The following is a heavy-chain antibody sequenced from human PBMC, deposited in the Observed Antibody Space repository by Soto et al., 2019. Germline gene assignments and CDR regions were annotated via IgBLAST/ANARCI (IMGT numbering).Heavy chain of an antibody. V-gene: IGHV3-30-3*01. CDR1: GFTFSSYA. D-gene: IGHD3-3*01. CDR3: ARDYTILGVNYYYGMAV. J-gene: IGHJ6*02. CDR2: ISYDGSNK. Sequence: QVQLVESGGGVVQPGRSLRLSCAASGFTFSSYAMHWVRQAPGKGLEWVAVISYDGSNKYYADSVKGRFTLSRDNSKNTLSLQMNTLRAEETAVYYWARDYTILGVNYYYGMAVWGQGTTVTVSS.